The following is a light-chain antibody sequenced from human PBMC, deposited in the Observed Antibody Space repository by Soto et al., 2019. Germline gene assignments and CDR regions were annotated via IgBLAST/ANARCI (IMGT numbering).Light chain of an antibody. CDR3: QQRSNWPLT. V-gene: IGKV3-11*01. Sequence: EIVLTQSPATLSLSPGERATLSCWASQSVTTYLAWYRQTPGQAPRLLIYDASNRATGVPARFSGSGSGTHFTLTISCLEPEDFAVYYCQQRSNWPLTFGGGTKVEIK. J-gene: IGKJ4*01. CDR1: QSVTTY. CDR2: DAS.